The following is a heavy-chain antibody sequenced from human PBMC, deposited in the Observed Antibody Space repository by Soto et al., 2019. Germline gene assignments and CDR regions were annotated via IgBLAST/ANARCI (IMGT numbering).Heavy chain of an antibody. J-gene: IGHJ6*02. V-gene: IGHV3-23*01. CDR2: ITSSGDRT. D-gene: IGHD6-25*01. CDR3: VKYGLGSSGLYYGMDV. CDR1: GFTFSSYP. Sequence: EVQLLESGGGLVQPGGSLRLSCVASGFTFSSYPMCWVRQAPGKGLEWVSGITSSGDRTFYADSIKGHFTFSRDNSRNTLYLQMDRLRVDDTATYYCVKYGLGSSGLYYGMDVWGQGTTVFVSS.